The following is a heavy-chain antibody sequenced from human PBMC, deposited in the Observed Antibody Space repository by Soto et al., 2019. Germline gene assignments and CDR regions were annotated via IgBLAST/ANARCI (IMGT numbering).Heavy chain of an antibody. CDR1: KFTFSSYA. D-gene: IGHD3-22*01. Sequence: GGSLRLSCSASKFTFSSYALHWVRQAPGKGLEYVSAISINGYSTYYADSVKGRFTISRDNSKNTLYLQMSRLRAEDTAVYYCVKYDEDRSGYYGLNAFDIWGQGRMVNVSS. CDR2: ISINGYST. V-gene: IGHV3-64D*06. J-gene: IGHJ3*02. CDR3: VKYDEDRSGYYGLNAFDI.